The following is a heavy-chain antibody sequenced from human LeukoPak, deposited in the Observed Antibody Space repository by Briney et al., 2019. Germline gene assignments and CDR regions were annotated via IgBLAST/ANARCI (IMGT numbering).Heavy chain of an antibody. J-gene: IGHJ4*02. D-gene: IGHD6-19*01. CDR2: IDPNSGGT. CDR3: ARGYSSGSSYHFDY. CDR1: GYTFTGYY. V-gene: IGHV1-2*02. Sequence: ASVKVSCKASGYTFTGYYMHWVRQAPGQGLEWMGWIDPNSGGTNYAQKFPGRVTMTNDTSTSTAYMELSRLRSDDTAVYWCARGYSSGSSYHFDYWGQGTLVTVSS.